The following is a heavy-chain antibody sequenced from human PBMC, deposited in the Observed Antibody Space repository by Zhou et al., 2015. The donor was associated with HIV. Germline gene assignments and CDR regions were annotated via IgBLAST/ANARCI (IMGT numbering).Heavy chain of an antibody. V-gene: IGHV1-69*01. CDR1: GGTFSSYA. D-gene: IGHD1-26*01. CDR2: IIPIFGTA. J-gene: IGHJ5*02. CDR3: ARFRYFAQEATLNRGWFDP. Sequence: QVQLVQSGAEVKKPGSSVKVSCKASGGTFSSYAISWVRQAPGQGLEWMGGIIPIFGTANYAQKFQGRVTITADESTSTAYMELSSLRSEDTAVYYCARFRYFAQEATLNRGWFDPWGQGTLVTVSS.